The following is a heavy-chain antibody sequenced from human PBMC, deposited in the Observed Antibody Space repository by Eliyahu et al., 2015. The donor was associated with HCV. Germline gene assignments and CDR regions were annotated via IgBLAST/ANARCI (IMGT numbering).Heavy chain of an antibody. CDR3: ASGRDRAVAGTSADY. CDR2: INPNSGAT. J-gene: IGHJ4*02. CDR1: GYTFTAYY. Sequence: QVQLVQSGAEVKKPGASVKVSCKASGYTFTAYYIHWVRQAPGQGLEWMGWINPNSGATNYAQKFQGRVIMTRDTSISTAYMELSRLRPDDTAVYFCASGRDRAVAGTSADYWGQGTLVTVSS. D-gene: IGHD6-19*01. V-gene: IGHV1-2*02.